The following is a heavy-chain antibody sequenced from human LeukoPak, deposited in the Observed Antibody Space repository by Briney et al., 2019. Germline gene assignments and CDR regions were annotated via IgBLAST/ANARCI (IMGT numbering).Heavy chain of an antibody. D-gene: IGHD3-10*01. CDR1: GDSVSGSPAV. CDR2: ACYRSKWYI. CDR3: ARGAVRGGTNFDY. Sequence: PSQTLSLTCAISGDSVSGSPAVWNWIRQSPSRGLERLGRACYRSKWYIDYAVSVKGRITITPDTSKNQFSLQLNSVTPEDTAVYYCARGAVRGGTNFDYWGQGTLVTVSS. V-gene: IGHV6-1*01. J-gene: IGHJ4*02.